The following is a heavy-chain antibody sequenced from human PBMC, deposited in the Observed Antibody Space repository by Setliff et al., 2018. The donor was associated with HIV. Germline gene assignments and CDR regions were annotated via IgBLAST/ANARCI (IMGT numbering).Heavy chain of an antibody. Sequence: SETLSLTCTVSGGSISYDNYYWGWIRQPPGKGLEWIGSIFYSGSTYYNPSLKSRLIMSVDTSKNQFSLKLSSVTAADTAVYYCARHHLVDPFDYWGHGTLVTVSS. CDR3: ARHHLVDPFDY. CDR2: IFYSGST. D-gene: IGHD2-2*01. CDR1: GGSISYDNYY. J-gene: IGHJ4*01. V-gene: IGHV4-39*01.